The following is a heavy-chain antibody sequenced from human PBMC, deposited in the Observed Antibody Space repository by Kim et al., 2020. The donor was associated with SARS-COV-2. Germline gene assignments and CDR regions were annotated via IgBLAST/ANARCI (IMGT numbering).Heavy chain of an antibody. CDR3: VRELSGGVGGTTDTAY. V-gene: IGHV1-2*06. Sequence: ASVKVSCKASGYTFTGNFLHWVRQAPGQGLEWMGRINPKSGGTNHAQKFQGRVTMTRDTSIRTAYMEVRSLRSDDTAVYYCVRELSGGVGGTTDTAYWGQ. J-gene: IGHJ4*02. CDR1: GYTFTGNF. CDR2: INPKSGGT. D-gene: IGHD1-26*01.